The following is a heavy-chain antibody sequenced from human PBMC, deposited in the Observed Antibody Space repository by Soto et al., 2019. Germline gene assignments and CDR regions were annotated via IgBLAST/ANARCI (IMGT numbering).Heavy chain of an antibody. CDR1: GYTFTSYY. CDR3: ARSYYDYVWGSYRSAHFAY. D-gene: IGHD3-16*02. CDR2: INPSGDST. Sequence: ASVKVSCKASGYTFTSYYMHWVRQAPRQGLEWMGIINPSGDSTSYAQKFQGRVTMTRDTSTSTVYMELSSLRSEDTAVYYCARSYYDYVWGSYRSAHFAYWGQGTLVTVSS. J-gene: IGHJ4*02. V-gene: IGHV1-46*01.